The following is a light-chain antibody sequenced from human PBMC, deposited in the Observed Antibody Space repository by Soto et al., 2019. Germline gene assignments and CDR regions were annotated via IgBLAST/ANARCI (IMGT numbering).Light chain of an antibody. CDR1: SSDVGGYKY. V-gene: IGLV2-14*01. J-gene: IGLJ1*01. CDR2: EVS. CDR3: SSYAGSNNYV. Sequence: QSALTQPASVSGSPGQSITISCTGTSSDVGGYKYVSWYQQHSGKAPKLMIYEVSNRPSGVSNRFSGSKSGNTASLTISGLQAEDEADYYCSSYAGSNNYVFGTGTKLTVL.